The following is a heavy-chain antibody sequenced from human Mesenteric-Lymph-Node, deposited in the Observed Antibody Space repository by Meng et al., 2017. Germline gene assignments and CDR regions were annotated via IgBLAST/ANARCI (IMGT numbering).Heavy chain of an antibody. CDR1: GFTFSSYT. CDR2: ISYDGGNK. Sequence: GSLRLSCAASGFTFSSYTLHWVRQAPGKGLEWVAFISYDGGNKNYTDSVKGRFTISRDNSKNTLYLQMNSLRAEDTAVYYCAKDDKGYLIDYWGQGTLVTVSS. CDR3: AKDDKGYLIDY. J-gene: IGHJ4*02. D-gene: IGHD1-1*01. V-gene: IGHV3-30*04.